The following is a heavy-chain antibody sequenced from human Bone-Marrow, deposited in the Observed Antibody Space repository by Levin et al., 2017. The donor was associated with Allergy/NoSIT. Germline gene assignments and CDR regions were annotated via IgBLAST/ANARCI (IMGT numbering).Heavy chain of an antibody. J-gene: IGHJ2*01. Sequence: LSLTCAASGFTFRSYAMSWVRQAPGKGLEWVSALSGSGVSTYYADSVKGRFTVSRDNSKNTLDLQMNNLRAEDAAVYYCAKVDYGDSPGTVIWNFDLWGRGTLVTVSS. CDR3: AKVDYGDSPGTVIWNFDL. D-gene: IGHD4-17*01. CDR1: GFTFRSYA. CDR2: LSGSGVST. V-gene: IGHV3-23*01.